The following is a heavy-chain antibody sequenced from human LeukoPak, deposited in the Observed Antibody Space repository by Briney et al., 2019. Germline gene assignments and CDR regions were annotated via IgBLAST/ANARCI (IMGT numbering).Heavy chain of an antibody. J-gene: IGHJ4*02. CDR1: GFTFSSYA. Sequence: GGSLRLSCAASGFTFSSYAMSWVRQAPGKGLEWVSAISGSGGSTYYADSVKGRFTISRDNSKNTLYLQMNSLRAEDTAVYYCAKDGEDIVLMVYSPAYFDYWGQGTLVTVSS. V-gene: IGHV3-23*01. D-gene: IGHD2-8*01. CDR3: AKDGEDIVLMVYSPAYFDY. CDR2: ISGSGGST.